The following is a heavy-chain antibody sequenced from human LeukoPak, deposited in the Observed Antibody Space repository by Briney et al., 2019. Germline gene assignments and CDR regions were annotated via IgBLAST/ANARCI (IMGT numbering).Heavy chain of an antibody. Sequence: ASVKVSCKVSGYTLTELSMHWVRQAPGKGLEWMGGFDPEDGETIYAQKFQGRVTMTEDTSTDTAYMELSSLRSEDTAVYYCARDAGLESGFSNWLDPWGQGTLVTVSS. CDR3: ARDAGLESGFSNWLDP. CDR1: GYTLTELS. J-gene: IGHJ5*02. V-gene: IGHV1-24*01. CDR2: FDPEDGET. D-gene: IGHD3-22*01.